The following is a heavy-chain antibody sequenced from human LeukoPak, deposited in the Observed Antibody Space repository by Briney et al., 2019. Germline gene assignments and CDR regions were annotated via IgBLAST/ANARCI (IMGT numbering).Heavy chain of an antibody. Sequence: GGSLRLSCAASGFTFSSYWMSWVRQAPGKGLEWVANIKQDGSEKYYVDSVKGRFTISRDNAKNSLYLQMDSLRAEDTAVYYSARDPEWEMATSHPHWGQGTLVTVSS. CDR2: IKQDGSEK. J-gene: IGHJ4*02. CDR1: GFTFSSYW. D-gene: IGHD5-24*01. V-gene: IGHV3-7*01. CDR3: ARDPEWEMATSHPH.